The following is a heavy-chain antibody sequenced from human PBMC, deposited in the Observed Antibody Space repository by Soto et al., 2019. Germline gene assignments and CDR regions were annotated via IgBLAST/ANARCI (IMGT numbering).Heavy chain of an antibody. CDR2: IKRKIDGETT. CDR3: TTGSVEGV. V-gene: IGHV3-15*07. J-gene: IGHJ6*02. CDR1: GFSITNAW. Sequence: EVQLVESGGGLVKPGGSLRLSCVASGFSITNAWMNWVRQAPGKGLEWVGRIKRKIDGETTDYAAPVKGRFTISRDDTKNMLYLQVNSLKADDTALYCCTTGSVEGVWGQWTTVTVSS. D-gene: IGHD2-15*01.